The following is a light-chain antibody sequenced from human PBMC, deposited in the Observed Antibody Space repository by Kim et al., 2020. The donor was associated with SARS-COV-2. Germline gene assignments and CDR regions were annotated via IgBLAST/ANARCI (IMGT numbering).Light chain of an antibody. CDR2: KAS. CDR3: QQHKSYTWT. Sequence: ASVGDRVTITCRASQSFSTWLAWFQQKPGKAPKLLIYKASSLESGVPSRFSGSGSGTEFTLTISSLQPDDFATYYCQQHKSYTWTFGQGTKVEIK. J-gene: IGKJ1*01. CDR1: QSFSTW. V-gene: IGKV1-5*03.